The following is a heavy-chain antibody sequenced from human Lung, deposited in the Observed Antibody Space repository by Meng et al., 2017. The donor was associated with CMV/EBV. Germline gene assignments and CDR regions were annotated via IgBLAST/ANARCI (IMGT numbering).Heavy chain of an antibody. CDR1: GGSISSSSYY. V-gene: IGHV4-39*07. CDR2: IYYSGST. J-gene: IGHJ3*02. CDR3: AKENYDSSGDDACDI. Sequence: LXCTVSGGSISSSSYYWGWIRQPPGKGLEWIGSIYYSGSTYYNPSLKSRVTISVDTSKNQFSLKLSSVTAADTAVYYCAKENYDSSGDDACDIWGQGTXVTVSS. D-gene: IGHD3-22*01.